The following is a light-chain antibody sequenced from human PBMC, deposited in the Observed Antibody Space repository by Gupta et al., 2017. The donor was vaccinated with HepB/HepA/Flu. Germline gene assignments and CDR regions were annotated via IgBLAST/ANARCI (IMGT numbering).Light chain of an antibody. CDR1: QSVSTN. V-gene: IGKV3-15*01. J-gene: IGKJ1*01. CDR3: QQYNRWPRT. Sequence: EIVMTQSPATLSVSPGERATLSCRASQSVSTNLAWYQQKPGQAPRLLINGASTRATDIPARFSGSGSGTDFTLTINSLLSEDFAVYYWQQYNRWPRTFGQGTKVEIK. CDR2: GAS.